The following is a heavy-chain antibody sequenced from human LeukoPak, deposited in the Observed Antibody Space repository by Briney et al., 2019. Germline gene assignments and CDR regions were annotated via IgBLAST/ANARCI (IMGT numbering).Heavy chain of an antibody. CDR2: IYYSGST. V-gene: IGHV4-59*08. J-gene: IGHJ5*02. CDR3: ARHGYSSPSYNKGGWFDP. D-gene: IGHD6-6*01. Sequence: SETLSLTCTVSGGSISSYYWSWIRQPPGKGLEWIGYIYYSGSTNYNPSLKSRVTISVDTSKNQFSLKLSSVTAADTAVYYCARHGYSSPSYNKGGWFDPWGQGTLVTVSS. CDR1: GGSISSYY.